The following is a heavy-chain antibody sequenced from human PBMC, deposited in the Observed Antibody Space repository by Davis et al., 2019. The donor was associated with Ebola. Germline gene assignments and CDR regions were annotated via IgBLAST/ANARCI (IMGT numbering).Heavy chain of an antibody. D-gene: IGHD2/OR15-2a*01. V-gene: IGHV3-48*01. CDR2: ISSSNSNI. CDR3: AKDNRNIWSEV. CDR1: GFTFSDYS. Sequence: GESLKISCAVSGFTFSDYSMNWVRQAPGKGLEWLSYISSSNSNIHYADSVKGRFTISRDNSKNTLYLQMNGLRVEDTAIYYCAKDNRNIWSEVWGQGTMVTVSS. J-gene: IGHJ3*01.